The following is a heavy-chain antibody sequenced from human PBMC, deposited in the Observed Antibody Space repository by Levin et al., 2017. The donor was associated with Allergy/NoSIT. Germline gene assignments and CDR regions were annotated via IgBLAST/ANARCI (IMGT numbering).Heavy chain of an antibody. D-gene: IGHD5-18*01. V-gene: IGHV3-23*01. CDR1: GFTFSSYA. CDR2: ISGSGGST. Sequence: LSLTCAASGFTFSSYAMSWVRQAPGKGLEWVSAISGSGGSTYYADSVKGRFTISRDNSKNTLYLQMNSLRAEDTAVYYCAKAAMVSNYFDYWGQGTLVTVSS. CDR3: AKAAMVSNYFDY. J-gene: IGHJ4*02.